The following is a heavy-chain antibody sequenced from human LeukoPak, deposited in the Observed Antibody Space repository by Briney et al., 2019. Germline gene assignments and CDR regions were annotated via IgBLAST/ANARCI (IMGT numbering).Heavy chain of an antibody. V-gene: IGHV5-10-1*01. CDR1: GYSFSSYW. CDR2: IDPSDSYT. D-gene: IGHD3-10*01. J-gene: IGHJ4*02. Sequence: GESLKISCKGSGYSFSSYWITWVRQMPGKGLEWMGRIDPSDSYTNYSPSFQGHVTISADKSITTAYLQWSSLKASDTAMYYCARVKPYTSGSRYWGQGTLVTISS. CDR3: ARVKPYTSGSRY.